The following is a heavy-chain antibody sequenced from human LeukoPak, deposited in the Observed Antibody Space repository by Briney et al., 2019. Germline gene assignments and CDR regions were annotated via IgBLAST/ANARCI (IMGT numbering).Heavy chain of an antibody. J-gene: IGHJ4*01. Sequence: GGSLRLSCAASGFTFGNYEMNWVRQAPGKGLEWVSYISSSGRTTHYAASVKGRFTISRDNAKNSLYLQLNSLRVEDTAVYYCARDLGTSAITGYWGQGTLVTVSS. D-gene: IGHD7-27*01. CDR3: ARDLGTSAITGY. CDR2: ISSSGRTT. V-gene: IGHV3-48*03. CDR1: GFTFGNYE.